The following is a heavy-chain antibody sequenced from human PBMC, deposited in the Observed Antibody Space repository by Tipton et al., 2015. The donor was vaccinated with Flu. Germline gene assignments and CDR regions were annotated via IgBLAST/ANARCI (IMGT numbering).Heavy chain of an antibody. D-gene: IGHD6-19*01. Sequence: SLRLSCAASGFTFSGYGMHWVRQAPGKGLEWVAFIRHDESDKYYADSVKGRFTISRDNSKNMLYLQMNSLRPEDTAIYYCAKVIPELVAGLDYWGQGTLVSVPS. V-gene: IGHV3-30*02. CDR3: AKVIPELVAGLDY. CDR1: GFTFSGYG. J-gene: IGHJ4*02. CDR2: IRHDESDK.